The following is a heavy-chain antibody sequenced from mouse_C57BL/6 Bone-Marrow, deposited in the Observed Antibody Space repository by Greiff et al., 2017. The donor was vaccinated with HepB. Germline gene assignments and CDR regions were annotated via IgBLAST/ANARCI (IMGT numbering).Heavy chain of an antibody. V-gene: IGHV10-1*01. Sequence: EVMLVESGGGLVQPKGSLKLSCAASGFSFNTYAMNWVRQAPGKGLEWVARIRSKSNNYATYYADSVKDRFTISRDDSESMLYLQMNNLKTEDTAMYYCVRGLDYDGYFDVWGTGTTVTVSS. D-gene: IGHD2-4*01. CDR3: VRGLDYDGYFDV. J-gene: IGHJ1*03. CDR1: GFSFNTYA. CDR2: IRSKSNNYAT.